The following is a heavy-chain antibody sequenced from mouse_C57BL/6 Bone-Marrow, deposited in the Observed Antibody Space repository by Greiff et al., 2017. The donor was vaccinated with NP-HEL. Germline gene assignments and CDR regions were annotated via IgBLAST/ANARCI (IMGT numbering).Heavy chain of an antibody. Sequence: VQRVESGAELARPGASVKLSCKASGYTFTSYGISWVKQRPGQGLEWIGEIYPRSGNTYYNEKFKGKATLTADKSSSTAYMELRSLTSEDSAVYFCARMALLWLRRAMDYWGQGTSVTVSS. V-gene: IGHV1-81*01. D-gene: IGHD2-2*01. CDR3: ARMALLWLRRAMDY. J-gene: IGHJ4*01. CDR1: GYTFTSYG. CDR2: IYPRSGNT.